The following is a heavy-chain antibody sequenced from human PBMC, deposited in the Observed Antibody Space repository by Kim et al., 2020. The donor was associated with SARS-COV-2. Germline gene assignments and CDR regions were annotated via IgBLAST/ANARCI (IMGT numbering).Heavy chain of an antibody. CDR2: ISWNSGSI. J-gene: IGHJ4*02. V-gene: IGHV3-9*01. D-gene: IGHD1-26*01. CDR3: AKDISRTVGATNFDY. CDR1: GFTFGDYA. Sequence: GGSLRLSCAASGFTFGDYAMHWVRQAPGKGLEWVSGISWNSGSIGYADSVKGRFTISRDNAKNSLYLQMNSLRAEDTALYYCAKDISRTVGATNFDYWGQGTLVTVSS.